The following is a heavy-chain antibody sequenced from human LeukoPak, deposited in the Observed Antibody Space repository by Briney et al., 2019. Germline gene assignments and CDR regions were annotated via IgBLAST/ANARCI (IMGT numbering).Heavy chain of an antibody. J-gene: IGHJ4*02. Sequence: RSLRLSCAASGFSFSSYAFHWVRQAPPQGLAWGAVISYDGSNKYYAECVQGRSTISRDNFKYTLYLPMNSLRAEDTSLYYRARDSRSSRWRGASDYWGQGNLGTVSS. CDR3: ARDSRSSRWRGASDY. CDR1: GFSFSSYA. D-gene: IGHD2-2*01. V-gene: IGHV3-30-3*01. CDR2: ISYDGSNK.